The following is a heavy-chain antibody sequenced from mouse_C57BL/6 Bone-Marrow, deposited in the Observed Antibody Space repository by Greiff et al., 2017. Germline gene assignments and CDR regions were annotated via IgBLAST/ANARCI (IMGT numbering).Heavy chain of an antibody. CDR2: IYPGSGHT. CDR1: GYTFTDYY. Sequence: QVQLQQSGAELVRPGASVKLSCKASGYTFTDYYINWVKQRPGQGLEWIARIYPGSGHTFYNEKFKGKATLTAEKSSSTAFMQLSSLTSEDSAVYFCARRDYYGIYYFDYWGQGTTLTVSS. J-gene: IGHJ2*01. CDR3: ARRDYYGIYYFDY. V-gene: IGHV1-76*01. D-gene: IGHD1-1*01.